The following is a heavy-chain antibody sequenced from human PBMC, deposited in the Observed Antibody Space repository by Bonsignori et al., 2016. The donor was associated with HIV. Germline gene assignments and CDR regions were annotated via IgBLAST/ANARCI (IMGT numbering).Heavy chain of an antibody. J-gene: IGHJ4*02. Sequence: SETLSLTCTVSGGSISSYYWSWIRQPPGKGLEWIGYIYYSGSTNYNPSLKSRVTISVDTSKNQFSLKLSSVTAADTAVYYCARGRGSGPIAAAAHFDYWGQGTLVTVSS. CDR2: IYYSGST. CDR1: GGSISSYY. D-gene: IGHD6-13*01. CDR3: ARGRGSGPIAAAAHFDY. V-gene: IGHV4-59*01.